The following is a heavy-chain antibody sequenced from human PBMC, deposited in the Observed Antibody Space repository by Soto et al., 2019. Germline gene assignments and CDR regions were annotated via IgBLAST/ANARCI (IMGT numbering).Heavy chain of an antibody. J-gene: IGHJ6*02. V-gene: IGHV1-18*04. Sequence: GASVKVSCKASGYTFTSYGISWVRQAPGQGLEWMGWISAYNGNTNYAQKLQGRVTMTTDTSTSTAYMELRSLRSDDTAVYYCAREAYCGGDCYSHYYYGMDVWGQGTTVTVSS. D-gene: IGHD2-21*02. CDR1: GYTFTSYG. CDR2: ISAYNGNT. CDR3: AREAYCGGDCYSHYYYGMDV.